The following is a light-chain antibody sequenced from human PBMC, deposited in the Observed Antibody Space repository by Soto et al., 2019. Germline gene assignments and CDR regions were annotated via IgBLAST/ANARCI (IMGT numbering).Light chain of an antibody. CDR1: QSISSW. Sequence: DIQMTQSPSTLSASVGDRVTITCRASQSISSWLAWYQQKPGKAPKLLIYKASSLESGVPSRFSGSGSGTEFTLTISSLQPDDFAPYYCQQYNSWWTFGPGTKLEIK. J-gene: IGKJ2*02. CDR2: KAS. V-gene: IGKV1-5*03. CDR3: QQYNSWWT.